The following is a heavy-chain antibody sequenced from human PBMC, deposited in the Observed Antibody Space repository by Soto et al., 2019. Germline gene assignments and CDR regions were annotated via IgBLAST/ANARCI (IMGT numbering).Heavy chain of an antibody. Sequence: QVQLVQSGAEVKKPGSSVTVSCKASGGTFSSYAISWVRQAPGQGLEWMGGIIPIFGTANYAQTFQGRVTITADESTSTAYMELSSLRAEDTAVYYCARDPRNRPPHYSYGMDVWGQGTTVTVSS. CDR3: ARDPRNRPPHYSYGMDV. D-gene: IGHD1-1*01. CDR1: GGTFSSYA. CDR2: IIPIFGTA. V-gene: IGHV1-69*01. J-gene: IGHJ6*02.